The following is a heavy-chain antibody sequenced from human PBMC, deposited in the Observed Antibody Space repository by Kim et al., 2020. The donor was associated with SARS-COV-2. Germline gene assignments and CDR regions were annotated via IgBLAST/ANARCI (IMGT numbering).Heavy chain of an antibody. Sequence: SETLSLTCAVSGGSINSGTYSWSWIRQPPGKGLEWIGYIYHSGSTYYTQSLRSRVTISVDRSKNQFSLKLSSVTAADTAVYYCARVKGYDSSGYYFDYWGQGTLVTVSS. J-gene: IGHJ4*02. CDR3: ARVKGYDSSGYYFDY. D-gene: IGHD3-22*01. V-gene: IGHV4-30-2*01. CDR1: GGSINSGTYS. CDR2: IYHSGST.